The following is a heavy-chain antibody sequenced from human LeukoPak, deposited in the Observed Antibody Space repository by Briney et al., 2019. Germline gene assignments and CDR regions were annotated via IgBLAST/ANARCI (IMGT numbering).Heavy chain of an antibody. V-gene: IGHV1-69*04. J-gene: IGHJ5*02. Sequence: SVRVSCRASGGTFSSYAISWVRQAPGQGLEWMGRIIPIFGIANYAQKFQGRVTITADKSTSTAYMELSSLRSEDTAVYYCARGAASFNWFDPWGQGTLVTVSS. CDR1: GGTFSSYA. D-gene: IGHD2-15*01. CDR3: ARGAASFNWFDP. CDR2: IIPIFGIA.